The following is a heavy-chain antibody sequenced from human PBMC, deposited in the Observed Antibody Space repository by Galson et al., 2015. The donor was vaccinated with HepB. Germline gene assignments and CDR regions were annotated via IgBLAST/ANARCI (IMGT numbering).Heavy chain of an antibody. J-gene: IGHJ6*02. V-gene: IGHV1-46*01. CDR1: GYTFTSYY. CDR3: ARDATAGNYYYYGMDV. D-gene: IGHD6-13*01. CDR2: INPSGGST. Sequence: SVKVSCKASGYTFTSYYMHWVRQAPGQGLEWMGIINPSGGSTSYAQKFQGRVTMTRDTSTSTVYMELSSLRSEDTAVYYCARDATAGNYYYYGMDVWGQGTTVTVSS.